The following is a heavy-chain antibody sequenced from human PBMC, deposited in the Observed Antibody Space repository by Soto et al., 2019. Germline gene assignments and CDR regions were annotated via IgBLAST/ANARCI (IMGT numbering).Heavy chain of an antibody. CDR2: TNTGGTT. CDR3: AKGDGFILAV. D-gene: IGHD1-26*01. CDR1: GFTVNSNY. J-gene: IGHJ6*02. V-gene: IGHV3-53*02. Sequence: EVQVLATGGGLIQPGGSLRLSCAASGFTVNSNYMSWVRQAPGEGLQGVSITNTGGTTYYADSVKGRFTVSRDNSKHTLYLQMNSLRAEDTAVYYCAKGDGFILAVWGQGTTVSVSS.